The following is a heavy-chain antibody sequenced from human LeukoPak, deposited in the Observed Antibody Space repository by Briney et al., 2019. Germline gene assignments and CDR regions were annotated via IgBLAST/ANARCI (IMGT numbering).Heavy chain of an antibody. V-gene: IGHV1-2*06. Sequence: ASVKVSRKASGYTFTGYYIHWVRQAPGQGLEWMGRINPNSGGTNYAQKFQGRVTMTRDTSISTAYMDLSSLRSDDTAVYYCARDTTTGDFDYWGQGTLVTVSS. J-gene: IGHJ4*02. CDR1: GYTFTGYY. CDR3: ARDTTTGDFDY. CDR2: INPNSGGT. D-gene: IGHD5-12*01.